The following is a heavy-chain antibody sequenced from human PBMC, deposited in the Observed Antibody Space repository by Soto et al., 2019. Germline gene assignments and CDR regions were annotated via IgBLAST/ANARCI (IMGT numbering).Heavy chain of an antibody. D-gene: IGHD5-12*01. CDR1: GFTFSSYA. V-gene: IGHV3-23*01. Sequence: PGGSLRLSCAASGFTFSSYAMSWVRQAPGKGLEWVSAISGSGGSTYYADSVKGRFTISRDNSKNTLYLQMNSLRAEDTAVYYCAKAGHKRGDYYGMDVWGQGTTVNVSS. J-gene: IGHJ6*02. CDR2: ISGSGGST. CDR3: AKAGHKRGDYYGMDV.